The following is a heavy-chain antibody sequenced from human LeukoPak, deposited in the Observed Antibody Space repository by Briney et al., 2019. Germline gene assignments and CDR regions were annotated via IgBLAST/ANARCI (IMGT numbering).Heavy chain of an antibody. CDR2: IKGDGSTT. CDR3: ARDPYCTGGDCYSFDP. CDR1: GNYW. D-gene: IGHD2-8*02. J-gene: IGHJ5*02. V-gene: IGHV3-74*01. Sequence: GGSLRLSCAASGNYWIHWVRQAPGKGLVWVSRIKGDGSTTSHADSVKGRFTISRDNTKNTLYLQMNSLRAEDTAVYYCARDPYCTGGDCYSFDPWGQGTLVTVSS.